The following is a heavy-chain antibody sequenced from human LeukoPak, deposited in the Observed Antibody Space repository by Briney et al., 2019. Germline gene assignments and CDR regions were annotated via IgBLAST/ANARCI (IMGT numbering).Heavy chain of an antibody. V-gene: IGHV3-9*01. CDR3: AKDYYYDSSGFLDY. J-gene: IGHJ4*02. CDR2: ISWNSGSI. D-gene: IGHD3-22*01. CDR1: GFTFYDYA. Sequence: GGSLRLSCAASGFTFYDYAMHWVRQAPGKGLEWVSGISWNSGSIGYADSVKGRFTISRDNAKNSLYLQMNSLRAEDTALYYCAKDYYYDSSGFLDYWGQGTLVTVSS.